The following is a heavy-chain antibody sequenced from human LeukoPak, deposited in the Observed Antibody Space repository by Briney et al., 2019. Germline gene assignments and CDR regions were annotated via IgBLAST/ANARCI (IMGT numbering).Heavy chain of an antibody. CDR3: ARGSPFFPFDY. Sequence: SDTLSLTCAVSGGSFSGYYWSWIRQPPGKGLEWIGEINHSGSTNYNPSLKSRVTISVDTSKNQFSLKLSSVTAADTAVYYCARGSPFFPFDYWGQGTLVTVSS. V-gene: IGHV4-34*01. CDR1: GGSFSGYY. CDR2: INHSGST. D-gene: IGHD3-3*01. J-gene: IGHJ4*02.